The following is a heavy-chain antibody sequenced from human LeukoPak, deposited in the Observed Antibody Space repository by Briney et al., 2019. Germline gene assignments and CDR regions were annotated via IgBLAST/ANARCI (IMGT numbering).Heavy chain of an antibody. D-gene: IGHD2-21*02. V-gene: IGHV3-49*04. CDR2: IRSKAYGGTT. Sequence: GRSLRLSCTGSGSTFGDYGMSWVRQAPGKGLEWVGFIRSKAYGGTTEYAASVKGRFTISRDDSKSIAYLQMNSLKTEDTAVYYCSNSYCGGDCYSGGYFDYWGQGTLVTVSS. CDR1: GSTFGDYG. CDR3: SNSYCGGDCYSGGYFDY. J-gene: IGHJ4*02.